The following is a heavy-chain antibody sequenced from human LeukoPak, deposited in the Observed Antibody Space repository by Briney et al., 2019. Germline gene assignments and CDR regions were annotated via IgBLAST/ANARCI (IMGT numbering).Heavy chain of an antibody. CDR2: INPSGGST. J-gene: IGHJ3*02. CDR1: GYTFTSYY. CDR3: AITAYSSGPIGAFDI. V-gene: IGHV1-46*01. Sequence: GASVKVSCKASGYTFTSYYMHWVRQAPGQGLEWMGIINPSGGSTSYAQKFQGRVTMTRDTSTSTVCMELSSLRSEDTAVYYCAITAYSSGPIGAFDIWGQGTMVTVSS. D-gene: IGHD6-19*01.